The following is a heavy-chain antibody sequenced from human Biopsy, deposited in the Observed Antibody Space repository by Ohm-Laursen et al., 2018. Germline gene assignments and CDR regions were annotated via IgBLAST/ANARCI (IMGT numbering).Heavy chain of an antibody. V-gene: IGHV4-39*01. J-gene: IGHJ5*02. Sequence: TLSLTCTVSGGSISNNNYYWGWIRQPPGKGLEWIGSIFYRGGTHYKPSLKSRVNISVDTSKNQFSLKRNSVTAADTAVYYCARDYDTSGYYYVSWGQGTLVTVSS. CDR3: ARDYDTSGYYYVS. CDR2: IFYRGGT. D-gene: IGHD3-22*01. CDR1: GGSISNNNYY.